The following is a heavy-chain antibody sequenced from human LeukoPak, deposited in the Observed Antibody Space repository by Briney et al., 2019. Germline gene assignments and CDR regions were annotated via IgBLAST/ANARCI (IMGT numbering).Heavy chain of an antibody. Sequence: ASVKVSCKASGYTFTSYYMHWVRQAPGQGLEWMGIINPSGGSTSYAQKFQGRVTMTRDTSTSTVYMELSSLRSEDTAVYYCARGTRGDILTGYSLGYWGQGTLVTVSS. CDR2: INPSGGST. CDR3: ARGTRGDILTGYSLGY. D-gene: IGHD3-9*01. CDR1: GYTFTSYY. J-gene: IGHJ4*02. V-gene: IGHV1-46*01.